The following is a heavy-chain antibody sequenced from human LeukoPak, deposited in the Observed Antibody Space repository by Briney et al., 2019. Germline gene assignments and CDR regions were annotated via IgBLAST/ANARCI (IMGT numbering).Heavy chain of an antibody. CDR2: ISSSGSTI. Sequence: GGSLRLSCAASGFTFSSYAMTWVRQAPGKGLEWVSYISSSGSTIYYADSVKGRFTISRDNAKNSLYLQMNSLRAEDTAVYYCARDGWNDVWFDPWGQGTLVTVSS. V-gene: IGHV3-48*03. CDR1: GFTFSSYA. J-gene: IGHJ5*02. CDR3: ARDGWNDVWFDP. D-gene: IGHD1-1*01.